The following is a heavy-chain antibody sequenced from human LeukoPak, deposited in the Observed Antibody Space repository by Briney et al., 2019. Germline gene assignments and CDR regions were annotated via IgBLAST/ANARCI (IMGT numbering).Heavy chain of an antibody. V-gene: IGHV4-34*01. CDR1: GGSFSGYY. CDR3: ARLGGGPTSGDAFDI. J-gene: IGHJ3*02. CDR2: INHSGST. D-gene: IGHD2-15*01. Sequence: SETLSLTCAVYGGSFSGYYWSWIRQPPGKGLEWIGEINHSGSTNYNPSLKSRVTISVDTSKNQFSLKLSSVTAADTAVYYCARLGGGPTSGDAFDIWGQGTMVTVSS.